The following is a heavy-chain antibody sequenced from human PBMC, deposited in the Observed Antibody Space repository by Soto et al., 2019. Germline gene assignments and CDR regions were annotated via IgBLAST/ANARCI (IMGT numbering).Heavy chain of an antibody. D-gene: IGHD3-3*01. V-gene: IGHV1-2*04. CDR2: INPNSGGT. Sequence: ASVKVSCKASGYTFTGYYMHWVRQAPGQGLEWMGWINPNSGGTNYAQKFQGWVTMTRDTSISTAYMELSRLRSDDTAVYYCARGHTYYDFWSGPNPDWFDPWGQGTLVTVSS. CDR3: ARGHTYYDFWSGPNPDWFDP. CDR1: GYTFTGYY. J-gene: IGHJ5*02.